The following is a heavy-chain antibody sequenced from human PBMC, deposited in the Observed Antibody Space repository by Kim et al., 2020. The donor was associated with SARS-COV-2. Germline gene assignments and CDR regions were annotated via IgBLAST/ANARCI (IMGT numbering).Heavy chain of an antibody. Sequence: SETLSLTCTVSGGSISSYYWSWIRQPPGKGLEWIGYIYYSGSTNYNPSLKSRVTISVDTSKNQFSLKLSSVTAADTAVYYCARGEVFIPNPGYYYYYMDVWGKGATVTVSS. D-gene: IGHD3-22*01. J-gene: IGHJ6*03. CDR3: ARGEVFIPNPGYYYYYMDV. CDR2: IYYSGST. V-gene: IGHV4-59*01. CDR1: GGSISSYY.